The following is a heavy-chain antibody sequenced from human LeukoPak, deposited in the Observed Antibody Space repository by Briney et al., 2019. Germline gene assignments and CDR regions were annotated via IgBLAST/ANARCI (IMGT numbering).Heavy chain of an antibody. V-gene: IGHV3-30*18. D-gene: IGHD2-2*01. CDR1: GFTFSSYG. J-gene: IGHJ6*02. CDR2: ISYDGSNK. Sequence: GGSLRLSCVASGFTFSSYGMHWVRQAPGKGLEWVAVISYDGSNKYYADSVKGRFTISRDNSKNTLYLQMNSLRAEDTAVYYCAKDQARSWPAAISYYYYGMDVWGQGTTVTVSS. CDR3: AKDQARSWPAAISYYYYGMDV.